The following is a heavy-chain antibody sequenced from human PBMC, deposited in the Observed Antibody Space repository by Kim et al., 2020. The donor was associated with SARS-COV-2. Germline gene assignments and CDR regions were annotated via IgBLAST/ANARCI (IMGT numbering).Heavy chain of an antibody. CDR3: ARGWPEIYGSGSYYYYY. Sequence: GGSLRLSCAASGFTFSSYAMHWVRQAPGKGLEWVAVISYDGSNKYYADSVKGRFTISRDNSKNTLYLQMNSLRAEDTAVYYCARGWPEIYGSGSYYYYY. CDR1: GFTFSSYA. D-gene: IGHD3-10*01. CDR2: ISYDGSNK. V-gene: IGHV3-30-3*01. J-gene: IGHJ6*01.